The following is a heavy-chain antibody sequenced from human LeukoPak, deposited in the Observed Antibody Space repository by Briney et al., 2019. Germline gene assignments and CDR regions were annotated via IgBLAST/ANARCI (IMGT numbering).Heavy chain of an antibody. J-gene: IGHJ5*02. CDR1: GYTFINYP. CDR3: ARAPDYYGSGSGWFDP. CDR2: INADNGNT. Sequence: ASVKVSCKASGYTFINYPMHWVRQAPGQRLEWMGWINADNGNTKYSQKFQGRVTITRDTSASTAYMELSSLRSEGTAVYYCARAPDYYGSGSGWFDPWGQGTLVTVSS. D-gene: IGHD3-10*01. V-gene: IGHV1-3*01.